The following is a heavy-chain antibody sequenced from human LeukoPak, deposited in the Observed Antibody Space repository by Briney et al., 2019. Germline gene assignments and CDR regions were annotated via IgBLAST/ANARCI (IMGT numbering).Heavy chain of an antibody. V-gene: IGHV1-8*01. J-gene: IGHJ5*02. CDR2: MNPNSGNT. CDR3: ATGRFYDFWSGYYAGNWFDP. Sequence: ASVKVSCKASGYTFTSYDINWVRQATGQGLEWMGWMNPNSGNTDYAQKFQGRVTMTGYTSISTAYMELRSLRSEDTAVYYCATGRFYDFWSGYYAGNWFDPWGQGTLVTVSS. D-gene: IGHD3-3*01. CDR1: GYTFTSYD.